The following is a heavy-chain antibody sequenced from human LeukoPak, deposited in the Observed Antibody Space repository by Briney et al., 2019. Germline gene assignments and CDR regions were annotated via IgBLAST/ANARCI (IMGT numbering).Heavy chain of an antibody. CDR2: ISSSGSTI. D-gene: IGHD3-3*01. CDR3: AREFHDFWSGYYIGTQGY. Sequence: GGSLRLSCAASGFTFSDYYMSWIRQAPGKGLEWVSYISSSGSTIYYADSVKGRFTISRDNAKNSLYLQMNSLRAEDTAVYYCAREFHDFWSGYYIGTQGYWGQGTLVTVSS. CDR1: GFTFSDYY. V-gene: IGHV3-11*04. J-gene: IGHJ4*02.